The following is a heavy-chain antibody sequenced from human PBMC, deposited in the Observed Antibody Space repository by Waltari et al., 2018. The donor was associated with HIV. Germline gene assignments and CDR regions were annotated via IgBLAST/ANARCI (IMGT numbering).Heavy chain of an antibody. CDR2: IYYSGST. J-gene: IGHJ4*02. D-gene: IGHD1-26*01. V-gene: IGHV4-59*01. CDR3: ARGRSGSHWDY. CDR1: GGSISRYY. Sequence: QVQLQESGPGLVKPSETLSLTCTVSGGSISRYYWSWIRQPPGKGLEWIGYIYYSGSTNYNPSLKSRFTISVDTSKNQFSLKLSSVTAADTAVYYCARGRSGSHWDYWGQGTLVTVSS.